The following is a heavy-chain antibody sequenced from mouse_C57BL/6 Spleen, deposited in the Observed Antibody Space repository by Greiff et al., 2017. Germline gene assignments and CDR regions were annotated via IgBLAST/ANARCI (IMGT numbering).Heavy chain of an antibody. Sequence: QVTLKVSGPGILQSSQTLSLTCSFSGFSLSTSGMGVSWIRQPSGKGLEWLAHIYWDDDKRYNPSLKSRLTISKDTSRNQVFLKITSVDTADTATYCCARSSNYNYAMDYWGQGTSVTVSS. CDR3: ARSSNYNYAMDY. CDR1: GFSLSTSGMG. V-gene: IGHV8-12*01. J-gene: IGHJ4*01. D-gene: IGHD2-1*01. CDR2: IYWDDDK.